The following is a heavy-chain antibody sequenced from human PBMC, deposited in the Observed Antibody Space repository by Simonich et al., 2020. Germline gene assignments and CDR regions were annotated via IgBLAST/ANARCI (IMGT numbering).Heavy chain of an antibody. CDR2: INPNRGGT. CDR3: ARVRFEAFDI. Sequence: QVQLVQSGAEVKKPGASVKVSCKASGYTFTGYYVHGVRQAPGQGLEWMGWINPNRGGTNYAQKFQGRVTMTRDTSISTAYMELSRLRSDDTAVYYCARVRFEAFDIWGQGTIVTVSS. CDR1: GYTFTGYY. J-gene: IGHJ3*02. V-gene: IGHV1-2*02.